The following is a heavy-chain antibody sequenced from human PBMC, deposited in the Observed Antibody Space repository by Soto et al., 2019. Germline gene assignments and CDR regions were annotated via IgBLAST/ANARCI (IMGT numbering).Heavy chain of an antibody. J-gene: IGHJ6*02. D-gene: IGHD1-26*01. CDR1: GGSFSGYY. CDR2: INHSGST. Sequence: SETLSLTCAVYGGSFSGYYWSWIRQPPGKGLEWIGRINHSGSTNYNPSLKSRVTISVDTSKNQFSLKLSSVTAADTAVYYCARSAREYYYYGMDVWGQGTTVTVSS. CDR3: ARSAREYYYYGMDV. V-gene: IGHV4-34*01.